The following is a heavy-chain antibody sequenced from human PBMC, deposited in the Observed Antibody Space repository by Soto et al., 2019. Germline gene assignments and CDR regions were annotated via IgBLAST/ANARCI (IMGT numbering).Heavy chain of an antibody. CDR2: IGVGSGNR. J-gene: IGHJ5*02. V-gene: IGHV1-58*01. CDR1: GFTFTSSA. D-gene: IGHD2-8*01. CDR3: AALGVNFDP. Sequence: SVKVSCKASGFTFTSSAVQWVRQARGQRLEWIGWIGVGSGNRHYAQKFQERVTITRDMSTNTAYMELSSLRSEDTAVYYCAALGVNFDPWGQGTLVTVSS.